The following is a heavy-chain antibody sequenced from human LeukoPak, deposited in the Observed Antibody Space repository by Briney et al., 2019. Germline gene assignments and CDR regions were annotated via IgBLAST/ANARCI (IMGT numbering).Heavy chain of an antibody. J-gene: IGHJ4*02. CDR3: ARVLGRKQQSHFDY. D-gene: IGHD6-13*01. CDR1: GYTFTSYD. V-gene: IGHV1-8*03. CDR2: MNPNSGNT. Sequence: GASVKVSCKASGYTFTSYDINWVRQATGQGLEWMGWMNPNSGNTGYARKFQGRVTITRNTSISTAYMELSSLRSEDTAVYYCARVLGRKQQSHFDYWGQGTLVTVSS.